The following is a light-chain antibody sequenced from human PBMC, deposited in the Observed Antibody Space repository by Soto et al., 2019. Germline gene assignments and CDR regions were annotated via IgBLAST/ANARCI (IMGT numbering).Light chain of an antibody. J-gene: IGKJ4*01. CDR1: QGITNC. CDR2: AAS. CDR3: QQLTSNPLT. V-gene: IGKV1-9*01. Sequence: DIQLTQSPSFLFASVGDRVTITCRASQGITNCLAWYQQKPGKAPNLLIYAASTLQGGVPSRFSGSGSGTDFTLTISSLQPDDFATYYCQQLTSNPLTFGGGTKVEIK.